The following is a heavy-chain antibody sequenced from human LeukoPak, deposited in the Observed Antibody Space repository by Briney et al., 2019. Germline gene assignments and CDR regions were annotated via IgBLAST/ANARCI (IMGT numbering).Heavy chain of an antibody. D-gene: IGHD1-26*01. CDR3: ARVRGIEKPSGYYYYYMDV. CDR1: GDSISSSSYY. V-gene: IGHV4-39*07. CDR2: IHYSGNT. Sequence: SETLSLTCTVSGDSISSSSYYWGWVRQPPGKGLELIGSIHYSGNTYYSPSLKSRVAISVDTSKNQFSLKLTSVTAADTAVYYCARVRGIEKPSGYYYYYMDVWGKGTTVTVSS. J-gene: IGHJ6*03.